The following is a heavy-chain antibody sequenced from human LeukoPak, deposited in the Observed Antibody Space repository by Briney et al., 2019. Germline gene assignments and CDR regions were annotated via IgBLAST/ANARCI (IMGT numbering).Heavy chain of an antibody. J-gene: IGHJ4*02. D-gene: IGHD6-13*01. CDR1: VGSFSGYY. CDR3: ARGSGIAKD. CDR2: INHSGST. Sequence: SETLSLTCAVYVGSFSGYYWSSIRQPPGKGLEWIGEINHSGSTNYNPSLKSQVTISVDTSKNQFSLKLSSVTAADTAVYYCARGSGIAKDWGQGTLVSVSS. V-gene: IGHV4-34*01.